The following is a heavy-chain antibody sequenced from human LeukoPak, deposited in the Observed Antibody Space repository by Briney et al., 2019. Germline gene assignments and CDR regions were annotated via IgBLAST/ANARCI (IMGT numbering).Heavy chain of an antibody. CDR3: ARGYSYAYYFDY. Sequence: PSETLSLTCAVSDYSISSGYYWGWIRQPPGKGLEWIGSMYHSGSTYYNPSLKSRVTISVDTSKNQFSLKLSSVTAAGTAVYYCARGYSYAYYFDYWGQGTLVTVSS. CDR2: MYHSGST. CDR1: DYSISSGYY. V-gene: IGHV4-38-2*01. J-gene: IGHJ4*02. D-gene: IGHD5-18*01.